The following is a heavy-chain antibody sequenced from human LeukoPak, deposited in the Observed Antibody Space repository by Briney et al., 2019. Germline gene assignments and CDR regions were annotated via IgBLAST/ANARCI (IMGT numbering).Heavy chain of an antibody. Sequence: SETLSLTSTASGGSISSYYWSWIRQPPGKGLEWIGYIYATGSTNYNPSLKSRVTISVDTSKNQFSLNLRSVTAADTAVYYCARHGSVRSPLGPWGQGTLVTVSS. CDR1: GGSISSYY. CDR3: ARHGSVRSPLGP. D-gene: IGHD3-10*01. J-gene: IGHJ5*02. V-gene: IGHV4-4*09. CDR2: IYATGST.